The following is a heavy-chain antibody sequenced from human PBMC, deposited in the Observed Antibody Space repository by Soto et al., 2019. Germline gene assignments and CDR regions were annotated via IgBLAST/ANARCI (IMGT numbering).Heavy chain of an antibody. CDR2: IRSKAYGGTT. CDR3: TRDLLEILPDY. D-gene: IGHD3-10*01. CDR1: GFTLGYYA. Sequence: GGSLRLSCTASGFTLGYYAMSWFRQSPGKGLEWVGFIRSKAYGGTTEYAASVKGRFTISRDDSKSIAYLQMNSLKTEDTAVYYCTRDLLEILPDYWGQGTLVTVSS. J-gene: IGHJ4*02. V-gene: IGHV3-49*03.